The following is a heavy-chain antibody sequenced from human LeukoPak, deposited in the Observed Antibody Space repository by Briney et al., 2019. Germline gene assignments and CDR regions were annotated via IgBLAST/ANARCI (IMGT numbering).Heavy chain of an antibody. D-gene: IGHD3-22*01. Sequence: SETLSLTCTVSGGPISSYYWSWIRQPPGKGLEWIGYIYYSGSTNYNPSLKSRVTISVDTSKNQFSLKLSSVTAADTAVYYCARGAGYYDTIDYWGQGTLVTVSS. V-gene: IGHV4-59*01. CDR3: ARGAGYYDTIDY. J-gene: IGHJ4*02. CDR1: GGPISSYY. CDR2: IYYSGST.